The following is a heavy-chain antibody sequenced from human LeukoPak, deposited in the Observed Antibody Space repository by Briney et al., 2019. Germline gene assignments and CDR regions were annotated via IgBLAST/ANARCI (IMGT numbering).Heavy chain of an antibody. CDR1: GFTFSSYG. V-gene: IGHV3-30*02. Sequence: PGGSLRLSCAASGFTFSSYGMHWVRQAPGKGLEWVAFIRYDGSNKYYADSVKGRFTISRDNSKNTLYLQMNSLRAEDTAVYYCARKPVLLWFGEPFDYWGEGTLVTVSS. CDR2: IRYDGSNK. CDR3: ARKPVLLWFGEPFDY. J-gene: IGHJ4*02. D-gene: IGHD3-10*01.